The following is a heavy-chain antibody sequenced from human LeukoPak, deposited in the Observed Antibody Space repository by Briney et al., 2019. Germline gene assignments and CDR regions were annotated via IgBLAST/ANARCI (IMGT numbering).Heavy chain of an antibody. D-gene: IGHD3-22*01. Sequence: SVKVSCKASGGTFSSYAISWVRQAPGQGLEWMGGIIPIFGTANYAQKFQGRVTITTDESTSTAYMELSSLRSEDTAVYYCARDRQGGYYDSSGTGYWGQGTLVTVSS. CDR3: ARDRQGGYYDSSGTGY. V-gene: IGHV1-69*05. J-gene: IGHJ4*02. CDR1: GGTFSSYA. CDR2: IIPIFGTA.